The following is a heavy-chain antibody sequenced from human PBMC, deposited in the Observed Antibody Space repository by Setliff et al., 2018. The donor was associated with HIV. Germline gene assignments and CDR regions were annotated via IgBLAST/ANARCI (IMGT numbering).Heavy chain of an antibody. J-gene: IGHJ3*01. Sequence: SGPTLVNPTQTLTLTCTFSGFSLSNSEMGVGWIRQPPGKALEWLAVIYWDDGKRYSPSLKSRLTITKDTSKNQVVLTKTKMDPVDTGTYYCALLGTPTERQRAIEVLGQGTLVNVSS. CDR1: GFSLSNSEMG. V-gene: IGHV2-5*02. D-gene: IGHD1-26*01. CDR2: IYWDDGK. CDR3: ALLGTPTERQRAIEV.